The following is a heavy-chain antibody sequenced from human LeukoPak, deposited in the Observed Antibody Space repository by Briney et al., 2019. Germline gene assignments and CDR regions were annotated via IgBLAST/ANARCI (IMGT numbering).Heavy chain of an antibody. CDR2: ISGSGGST. D-gene: IGHD3-9*01. Sequence: GGSLRLSCAASGLTFSSYAMSWVRQAPGKGLEWVSAISGSGGSTYYADSVKGRFTISRDNSKNTLYLQMNSLRAEDTAVYYCAKDTYYDILTGYRYTEYFQHWGQGTLVTVSS. CDR1: GLTFSSYA. CDR3: AKDTYYDILTGYRYTEYFQH. J-gene: IGHJ1*01. V-gene: IGHV3-23*01.